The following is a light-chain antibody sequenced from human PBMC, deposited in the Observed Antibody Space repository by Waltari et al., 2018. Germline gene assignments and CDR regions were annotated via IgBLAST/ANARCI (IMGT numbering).Light chain of an antibody. Sequence: NFMLTQPHSVSESPGKTLTISCTRSSGSIASNYVQWYQQRPGRAPITVIYEDNERPSGVPDRFSGSIDSSSNSASLTISGLKTEDEADYYCQSYNSSNVIFGGGTKLIVL. V-gene: IGLV6-57*04. J-gene: IGLJ2*01. CDR3: QSYNSSNVI. CDR2: EDN. CDR1: SGSIASNY.